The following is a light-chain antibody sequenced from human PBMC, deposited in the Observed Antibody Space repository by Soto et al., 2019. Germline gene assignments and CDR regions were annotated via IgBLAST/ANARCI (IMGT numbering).Light chain of an antibody. V-gene: IGLV3-1*01. Sequence: SYELTQPHSVSVSPGQTASITCSGDKLGAKYACWYRQKPGQSPVLVIYQDSKRPSGIPERFSGSNSGDTATLTISGTQAMDEADYYCQAWDSSTVVFGGGTQLTVL. CDR1: KLGAKY. CDR2: QDS. CDR3: QAWDSSTVV. J-gene: IGLJ2*01.